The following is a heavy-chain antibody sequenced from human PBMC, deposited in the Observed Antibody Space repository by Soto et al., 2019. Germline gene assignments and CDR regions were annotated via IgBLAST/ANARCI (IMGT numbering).Heavy chain of an antibody. CDR3: ARIWGGDSGGYFDY. Sequence: QVTLKESGPVLVKPTETLTLTCTVSGFSLSDATMGVSWIRQPPGKALEWLAHIFSNDKKYYSTSLLNRLSISQDTSKSQVVLTMTNMDPVDTATYYCARIWGGDSGGYFDYWGQGTLVTVSS. D-gene: IGHD4-17*01. CDR2: IFSNDKK. V-gene: IGHV2-26*01. J-gene: IGHJ4*02. CDR1: GFSLSDATMG.